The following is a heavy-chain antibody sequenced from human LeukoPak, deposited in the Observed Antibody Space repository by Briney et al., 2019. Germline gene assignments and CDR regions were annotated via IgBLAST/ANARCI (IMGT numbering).Heavy chain of an antibody. J-gene: IGHJ4*02. V-gene: IGHV3-15*01. CDR2: IKSRTDGETT. Sequence: GGSLRLSCAASRFTFSNAWMSWVRQAPGKGLEWVGRIKSRTDGETTDYAAPVKGRFTISRDDSENTLYLQMNSLITEDTPVYYCTTERYSGSSVDYWGQGTLVTVSS. CDR1: RFTFSNAW. D-gene: IGHD1-26*01. CDR3: TTERYSGSSVDY.